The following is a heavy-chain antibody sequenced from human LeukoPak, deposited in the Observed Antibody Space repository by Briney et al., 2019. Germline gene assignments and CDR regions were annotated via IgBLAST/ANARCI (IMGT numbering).Heavy chain of an antibody. CDR3: AKDPSLNTFFDH. CDR1: GFTFSSYA. V-gene: IGHV3-23*01. CDR2: ISGTGGST. D-gene: IGHD1/OR15-1a*01. Sequence: PGGSLRLSCAASGFTFSSYAMSWVRQAPGKGLEWVASISGTGGSTYYADSVKGRFSISRDNSNNTLYLQMNSLGAEDTATYYCAKDPSLNTFFDHWGQGSLVTVSS. J-gene: IGHJ4*02.